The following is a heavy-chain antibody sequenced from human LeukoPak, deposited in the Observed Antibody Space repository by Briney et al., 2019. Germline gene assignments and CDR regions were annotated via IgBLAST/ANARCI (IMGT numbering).Heavy chain of an antibody. CDR1: GGSISSYY. Sequence: SGTLSLTCTVSGGSISSYYWSWIRQPPGKGLEWIGYIYYSGSTNYNPSLKSRVTISVDTSKNQFSLKLSSVTAADTAVYYCARGSRSIVARYFDLWGRGTRVTVSS. CDR3: ARGSRSIVARYFDL. J-gene: IGHJ2*01. V-gene: IGHV4-59*12. D-gene: IGHD3-22*01. CDR2: IYYSGST.